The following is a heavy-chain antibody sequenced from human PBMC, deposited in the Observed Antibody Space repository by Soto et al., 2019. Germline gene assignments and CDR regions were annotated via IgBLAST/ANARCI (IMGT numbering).Heavy chain of an antibody. CDR1: GFTFSSYA. CDR3: AKWALPSYDIFSRDTNWFDP. D-gene: IGHD3-9*01. V-gene: IGHV3-23*01. J-gene: IGHJ5*02. Sequence: PGGSLRLSCAASGFTFSSYAMSWVRQAPGKGLEWVSAISGSGGGTYYADSVKGRFTISRDNSKNTLYLQMNSLRAEDTAVYYCAKWALPSYDIFSRDTNWFDPWGQGTMVTVSS. CDR2: ISGSGGGT.